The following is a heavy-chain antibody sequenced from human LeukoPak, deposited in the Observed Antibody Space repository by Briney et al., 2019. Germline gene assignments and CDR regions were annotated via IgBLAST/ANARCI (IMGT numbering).Heavy chain of an antibody. CDR2: ISWNSGSI. CDR1: GFTFDDYA. Sequence: PGGSLRLSCAASGFTFDDYAMHWVRQAPGKGLEWVSGISWNSGSIGYADSVKGRFTISRDNAKNSLYLQMNSLRADDTAVYYCATMVRGVIGALNWFDPWGQGTLVTVSS. V-gene: IGHV3-9*01. J-gene: IGHJ5*02. CDR3: ATMVRGVIGALNWFDP. D-gene: IGHD3-10*01.